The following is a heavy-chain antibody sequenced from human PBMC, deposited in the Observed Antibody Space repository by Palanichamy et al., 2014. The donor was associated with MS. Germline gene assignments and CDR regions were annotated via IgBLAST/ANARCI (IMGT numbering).Heavy chain of an antibody. V-gene: IGHV1-18*01. CDR3: ARRYFFDH. J-gene: IGHJ4*02. Sequence: QVQLVQSGAEVKKPGASVKVSCKTSGYTFTNYGISWVRQAPGQGLEWMGWINTYNGNTNYAQKLQDRVTVTTDTSASTAYMELRSLRSDDTAVYYCARRYFFDHWGQGTLVTVSS. CDR1: GYTFTNYG. CDR2: INTYNGNT.